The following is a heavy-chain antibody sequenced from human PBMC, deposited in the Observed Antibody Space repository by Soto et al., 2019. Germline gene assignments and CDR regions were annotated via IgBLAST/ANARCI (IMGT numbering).Heavy chain of an antibody. CDR2: IDGHSGTT. Sequence: GGSLRLSCTASGFFFNDKWMHWVRQAPGKGLVWVARIDGHSGTTNYADSVRGRFTISRDNAKNTVYLHLNTLTDEDTAVYYCARGGAMGVDHWGQGTLVAVSS. V-gene: IGHV3-74*01. J-gene: IGHJ4*02. D-gene: IGHD1-26*01. CDR1: GFFFNDKW. CDR3: ARGGAMGVDH.